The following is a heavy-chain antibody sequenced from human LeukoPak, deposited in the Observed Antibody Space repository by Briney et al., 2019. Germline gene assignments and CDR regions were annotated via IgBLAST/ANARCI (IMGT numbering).Heavy chain of an antibody. J-gene: IGHJ4*02. CDR1: EFTFDKYW. CDR2: INGDGTIT. V-gene: IGHV3-74*01. D-gene: IGHD3-22*01. Sequence: GGSLRLSCAASEFTFDKYWMHWVRQAPGKGLVWVSSINGDGTITSYADSVKGAFIISRDNAKNTLYLQVSSLRAEDTAVYYCATGNYYDSRGYYTFGHWGQGTLVTVSS. CDR3: ATGNYYDSRGYYTFGH.